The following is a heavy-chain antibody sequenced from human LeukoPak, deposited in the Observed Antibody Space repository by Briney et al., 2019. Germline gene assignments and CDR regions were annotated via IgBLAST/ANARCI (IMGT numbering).Heavy chain of an antibody. V-gene: IGHV4-34*01. Sequence: SETLSLTCAVYGGSFSGYYWSWIRQPPGKGLEWIGEINHSGSTNYNPSLKSRVTISVDTSKNQFSLKLSSGTAADTAVYYCARVRYQLRILGWFDPWGQGTLVTVSS. CDR3: ARVRYQLRILGWFDP. CDR2: INHSGST. J-gene: IGHJ5*02. CDR1: GGSFSGYY. D-gene: IGHD2-2*01.